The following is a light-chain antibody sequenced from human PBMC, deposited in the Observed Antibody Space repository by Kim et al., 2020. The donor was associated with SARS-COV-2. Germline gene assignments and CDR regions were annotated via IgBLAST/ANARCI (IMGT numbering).Light chain of an antibody. CDR1: TGAVTSGYY. Sequence: GATVTLPCAASTGAVTSGYYPSWLQQKPGPAPRALIYGTSNKPSCPPARFSGSLLGGKAALTLSGVQPEDEAEYYCLLYYGGAQVFGGGTKLTVL. J-gene: IGLJ3*02. CDR2: GTS. CDR3: LLYYGGAQV. V-gene: IGLV7-43*01.